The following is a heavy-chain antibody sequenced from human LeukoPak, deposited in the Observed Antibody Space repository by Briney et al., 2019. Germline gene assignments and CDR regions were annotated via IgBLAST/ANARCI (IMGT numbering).Heavy chain of an antibody. D-gene: IGHD3-3*01. CDR1: GGTFSSYA. Sequence: SVKVSCKASGGTFSSYAISWVRQAPGQGLEWMGVIIPIFGTANYAQKFQGRVTITADESTSTAYMELSSLRSEDTAVYYCARPSALVGSGYSAFDYWGQGTLVTVSS. J-gene: IGHJ4*02. CDR3: ARPSALVGSGYSAFDY. V-gene: IGHV1-69*13. CDR2: IIPIFGTA.